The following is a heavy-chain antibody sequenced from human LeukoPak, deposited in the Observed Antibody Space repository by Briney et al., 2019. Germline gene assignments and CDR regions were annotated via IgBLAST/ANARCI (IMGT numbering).Heavy chain of an antibody. CDR1: TLTFNKYG. V-gene: IGHV3-30*02. J-gene: IGHJ4*02. CDR3: AKDKGERYFDY. CDR2: IRSDGSNT. D-gene: IGHD3-16*01. Sequence: GGSLRLSCAASTLTFNKYGMHWVRQAPGKGLEWETCIRSDGSNTYYADSVKGRFTISRDNSKNTLYLQMNSLRHEDTAVYYCAKDKGERYFDYWGQGALVTVSS.